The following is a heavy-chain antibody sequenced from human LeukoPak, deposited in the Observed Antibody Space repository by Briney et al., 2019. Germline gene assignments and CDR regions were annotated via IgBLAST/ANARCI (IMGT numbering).Heavy chain of an antibody. V-gene: IGHV4-34*01. J-gene: IGHJ3*02. CDR2: INHSGST. D-gene: IGHD2-2*01. CDR1: GGSFSGYY. Sequence: SETLFLTCAVYGGSFSGYYWSWIRQLPGKGLEWIGEINHSGSTNYNPSLKSRVTISVDTSKNQFSLKLSSVTAADTAVYYCARGSVNYCSSTSCSGAFDIWGQGTMVTVSS. CDR3: ARGSVNYCSSTSCSGAFDI.